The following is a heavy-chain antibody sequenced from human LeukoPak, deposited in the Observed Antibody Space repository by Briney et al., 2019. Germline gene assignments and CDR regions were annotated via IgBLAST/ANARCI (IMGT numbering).Heavy chain of an antibody. D-gene: IGHD3-16*02. Sequence: GGSLRLSCAASGFTFCSYARSWGRHAPGEGHEWGSVISGSGSSKYYAASVKGRFTISRDYTRNTLFLQMNGLAAAATAVYYCGKQYSVLGVIRHFDYWGQGTLVTVSS. CDR3: GKQYSVLGVIRHFDY. J-gene: IGHJ4*02. CDR1: GFTFCSYA. CDR2: ISGSGSSK. V-gene: IGHV3-23*01.